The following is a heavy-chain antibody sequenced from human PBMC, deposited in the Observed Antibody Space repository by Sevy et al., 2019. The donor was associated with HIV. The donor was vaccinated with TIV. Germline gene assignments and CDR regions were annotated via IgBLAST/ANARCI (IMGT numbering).Heavy chain of an antibody. Sequence: GESLKISCKGSGYTFTDYWIVWVRQMPRKGLEWMRIIYPGDSDTTYSPSLQGQVTISADKSISTTYLQWSSLKASDTGMYYCARGAMGTLPSYYYYGMDVWGLGTTVTVSS. CDR2: IYPGDSDT. J-gene: IGHJ6*02. V-gene: IGHV5-51*01. CDR1: GYTFTDYW. CDR3: ARGAMGTLPSYYYYGMDV. D-gene: IGHD1-1*01.